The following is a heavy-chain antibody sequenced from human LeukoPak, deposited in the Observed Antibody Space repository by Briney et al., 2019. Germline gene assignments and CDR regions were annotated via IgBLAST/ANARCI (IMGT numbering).Heavy chain of an antibody. CDR1: GGSISSSSYH. V-gene: IGHV4-39*07. D-gene: IGHD6-13*01. Sequence: ETLSLTCTVSGGSISSSSYHWGWIRQPPGKGLEWIGSIHYSGSTYYNPSLKSRVTISVDTSKNQFSLKLSSVTAADTAVYYCASLRSSSGYYYYYGMDVWGQGTTVTVSS. CDR3: ASLRSSSGYYYYYGMDV. J-gene: IGHJ6*02. CDR2: IHYSGST.